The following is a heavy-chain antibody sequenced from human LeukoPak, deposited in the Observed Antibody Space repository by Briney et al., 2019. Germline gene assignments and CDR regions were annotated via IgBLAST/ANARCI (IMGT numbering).Heavy chain of an antibody. D-gene: IGHD1-26*01. CDR3: AREMYTGSYFLGAFDI. CDR2: TRNKANSYTT. CDR1: GFTFSDHF. V-gene: IGHV3-72*01. J-gene: IGHJ3*02. Sequence: PGGSLRLSCAASGFTFSDHFVDWVRQAPGKGLEWVGRTRNKANSYTTEYAASVKGRFTISRDDSKNSLYLQMSSLKTEDTAVYFCAREMYTGSYFLGAFDIWGQGTVVTVSS.